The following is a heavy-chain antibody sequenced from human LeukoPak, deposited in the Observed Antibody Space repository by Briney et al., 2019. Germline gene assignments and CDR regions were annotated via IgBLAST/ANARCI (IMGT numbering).Heavy chain of an antibody. CDR2: TYYSGST. J-gene: IGHJ3*02. CDR1: GGSISSSSYY. CDR3: ARMDYGGDHDAFDI. Sequence: PSETLSLTCTVSGGSISSSSYYWGWIRQPPGKGLEWIGSTYYSGSTYYNPSLKSRVTISVDTSKNQFSLKLSSVTAADTAVYYCARMDYGGDHDAFDIWGQGTMVTVSS. V-gene: IGHV4-39*07. D-gene: IGHD4-23*01.